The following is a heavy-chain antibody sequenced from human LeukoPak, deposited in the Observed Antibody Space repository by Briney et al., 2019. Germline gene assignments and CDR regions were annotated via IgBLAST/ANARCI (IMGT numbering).Heavy chain of an antibody. CDR3: ARGATVTTWNAFDI. V-gene: IGHV3-7*04. D-gene: IGHD4-17*01. Sequence: GRSLRLSCAASGFTFSSYWMSWVRQAPGKGLEWVANIKQDGSEKYYVDSVKGRFTISRDNAKNSLYLQMSSLRAEDTAVYYCARGATVTTWNAFDIWGQGTMVTVSS. CDR1: GFTFSSYW. CDR2: IKQDGSEK. J-gene: IGHJ3*02.